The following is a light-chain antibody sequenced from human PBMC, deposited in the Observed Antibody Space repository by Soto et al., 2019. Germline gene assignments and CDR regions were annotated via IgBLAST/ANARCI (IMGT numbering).Light chain of an antibody. Sequence: DIQLTQSPSSVSASVGDRVTITCRANQHIDRWLAWFQQKPGKAPELLIYGASILESWVPSRFNGSRSGTDFPLTLSGLQPADFATYYCHQAHTFPSTFGPGTKVD. V-gene: IGKV1-12*02. J-gene: IGKJ3*01. CDR3: HQAHTFPST. CDR2: GAS. CDR1: QHIDRW.